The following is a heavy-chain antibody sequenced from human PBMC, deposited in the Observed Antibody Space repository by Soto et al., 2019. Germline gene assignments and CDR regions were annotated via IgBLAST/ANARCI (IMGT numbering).Heavy chain of an antibody. J-gene: IGHJ4*02. CDR3: ARACGSYGFSFDY. Sequence: SETLSLTCTVSGGSISSGDYYWSWIRQPPGKGLEWIGYIYYSGRTYYNPSLKSRVTISVDTSKNQFSLKLSSVTAADTAVYYCARACGSYGFSFDYWGQGTLVTVSS. CDR2: IYYSGRT. D-gene: IGHD5-18*01. CDR1: GGSISSGDYY. V-gene: IGHV4-30-4*01.